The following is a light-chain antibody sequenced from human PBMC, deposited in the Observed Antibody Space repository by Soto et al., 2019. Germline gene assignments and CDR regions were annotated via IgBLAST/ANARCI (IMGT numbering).Light chain of an antibody. CDR2: VNGDGRH. CDR3: QTWGTGVQV. Sequence: QPVLTQSPSASASLGASVKLTCTLNSGHTTYAIAWHQQQPEKGPQYLMKVNGDGRHNKGDGIPDRFSGSSSGAERYLTISSLLSEDEGDYYCQTWGTGVQVFGGGTKLTVL. V-gene: IGLV4-69*01. J-gene: IGLJ3*02. CDR1: SGHTTYA.